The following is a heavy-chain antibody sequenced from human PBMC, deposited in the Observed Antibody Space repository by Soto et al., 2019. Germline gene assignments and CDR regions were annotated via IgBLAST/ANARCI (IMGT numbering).Heavy chain of an antibody. CDR3: ARGPEPYSSGWYGPSSNWFDP. D-gene: IGHD6-19*01. Sequence: SETLSLTCTVSCGSISNYYWSWIRQPQGKGLEWIGYIYYSGSTNYNPSLKSRVTITVDTSKNQFSLKLSSVTAADTAVYYCARGPEPYSSGWYGPSSNWFDPWGQGTLVTVSS. J-gene: IGHJ5*02. CDR1: CGSISNYY. CDR2: IYYSGST. V-gene: IGHV4-59*01.